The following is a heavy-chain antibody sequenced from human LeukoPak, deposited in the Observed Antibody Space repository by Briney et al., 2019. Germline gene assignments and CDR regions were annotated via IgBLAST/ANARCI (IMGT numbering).Heavy chain of an antibody. CDR3: ARGGRWLRTHFDY. D-gene: IGHD5-12*01. J-gene: IGHJ4*02. CDR2: ISYDGSNK. CDR1: GFTFSSYA. V-gene: IGHV3-30-3*01. Sequence: PGRSLRLSCAASGFTFSSYAMHWVRQAPGKGLEWVAVISYDGSNKYYADSVKGRFTISRDNSKNTLYLQMNSLRAEDTAVYYCARGGRWLRTHFDYWGQGTLVTVSS.